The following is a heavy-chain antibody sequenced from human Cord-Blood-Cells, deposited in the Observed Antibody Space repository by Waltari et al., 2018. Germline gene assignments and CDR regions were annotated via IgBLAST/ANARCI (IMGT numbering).Heavy chain of an antibody. J-gene: IGHJ3*02. CDR1: GDSVSSNSAA. V-gene: IGHV6-1*01. D-gene: IGHD7-27*01. CDR3: ARDPSKTNWGFDDAFDI. CDR2: TYYKSNWYN. Sequence: QVQLQQSGPGLVKPSQTLSLTCAISGDSVSSNSAAWNWIRQSPSRGLEWRGRTYYKSNWYNDYAVSWKSRITINPDTSKNQFSLQLNSVTPEDTAVYYCARDPSKTNWGFDDAFDIWGQGTMVTVSS.